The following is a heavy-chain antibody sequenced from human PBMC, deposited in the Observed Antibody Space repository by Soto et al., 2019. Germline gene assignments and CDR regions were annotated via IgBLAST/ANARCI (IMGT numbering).Heavy chain of an antibody. V-gene: IGHV5-51*01. Sequence: GESLKISCKGSGYSFTSYWIGWVRQMPGKGLGWMGIIYPGDSDTRYSPSFQGQVTISADKSISTAYLQWSSLKASDTAMYYCARALPYSSGWYPTSYFDYWGQGTLVTVSS. D-gene: IGHD6-19*01. J-gene: IGHJ4*02. CDR2: IYPGDSDT. CDR3: ARALPYSSGWYPTSYFDY. CDR1: GYSFTSYW.